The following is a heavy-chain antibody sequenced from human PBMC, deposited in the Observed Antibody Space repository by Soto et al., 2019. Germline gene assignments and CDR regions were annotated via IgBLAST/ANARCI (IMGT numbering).Heavy chain of an antibody. CDR3: ARGGSSGSMDV. CDR2: ISYDGSHK. J-gene: IGHJ6*02. CDR1: GFTFSSYA. D-gene: IGHD6-6*01. V-gene: IGHV3-30-3*01. Sequence: SLRLSCAASGFTFSSYAMHWVRHAPGKGLEWVAVISYDGSHKYYADSVKGRFTISRDTSKNTLYLQMNSLRAEDTGVYYCARGGSSGSMDVWGQGTPVTVSS.